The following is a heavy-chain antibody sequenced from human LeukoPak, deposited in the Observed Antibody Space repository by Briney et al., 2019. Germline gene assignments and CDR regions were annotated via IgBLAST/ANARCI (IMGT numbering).Heavy chain of an antibody. D-gene: IGHD1-1*01. J-gene: IGHJ4*02. V-gene: IGHV3-7*03. CDR1: GFTFSSYW. CDR3: ARGWNF. Sequence: GGSLRLSCAASGFTFSSYWMNWVGQAPGKGLEYVANIKQDGSENYYVDSVKGRLTISRENAKNSLFLEMNSVRGEDKAVDYCARGWNFWGQGTLVTVSS. CDR2: IKQDGSEN.